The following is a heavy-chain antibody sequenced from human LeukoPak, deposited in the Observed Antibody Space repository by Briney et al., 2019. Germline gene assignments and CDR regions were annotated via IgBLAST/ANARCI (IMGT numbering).Heavy chain of an antibody. CDR3: ARESVGATPNWFDY. CDR1: GGSIGTYY. V-gene: IGHV4-4*07. J-gene: IGHJ5*01. D-gene: IGHD1-26*01. CDR2: INTSGNT. Sequence: SETLSLTCSASGGSIGTYYWSWIRQPAGKGLEWIGRINTSGNTNYNPSLKSRVTMSVDTSKSQFSLRLSSVTAADTAIYFCARESVGATPNWFDYWGQGTLVTVSS.